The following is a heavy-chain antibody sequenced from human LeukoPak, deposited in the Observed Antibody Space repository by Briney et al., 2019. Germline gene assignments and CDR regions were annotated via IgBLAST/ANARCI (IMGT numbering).Heavy chain of an antibody. J-gene: IGHJ5*02. CDR1: GWSFNDYY. CDR3: ARGQVPAARGYNWFDP. V-gene: IGHV4-34*01. CDR2: IKARGDT. D-gene: IGHD2-2*01. Sequence: KPSETLSLTCAVYGWSFNDYYWNWVRQAPGKGLEWIGEIKARGDTNYNPSLKSRVTISVDSSKNQFSLTLTSMIAADTAIYYCARGQVPAARGYNWFDPWGQGTLVTVSS.